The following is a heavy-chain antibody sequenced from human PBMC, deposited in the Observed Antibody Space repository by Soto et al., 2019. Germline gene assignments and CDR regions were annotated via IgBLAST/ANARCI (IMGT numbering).Heavy chain of an antibody. J-gene: IGHJ5*01. CDR3: ARQYCGSNSCHNWFDY. CDR1: GYIFTDYY. V-gene: IGHV1-2*02. Sequence: GXSVKVSCKASGYIFTDYYINWVRQAPGRGLEWVGWISPNSGDTNYAQKFQGRVTMTTDTSITTAYMELSRLRSDDTAVYYCARQYCGSNSCHNWFDYWGQGALVTVSS. D-gene: IGHD2-2*01. CDR2: ISPNSGDT.